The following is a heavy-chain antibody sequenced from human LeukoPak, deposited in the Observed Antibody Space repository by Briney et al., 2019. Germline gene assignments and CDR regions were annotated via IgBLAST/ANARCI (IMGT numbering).Heavy chain of an antibody. CDR2: IKPDGSEK. J-gene: IGHJ4*02. V-gene: IGHV3-7*04. CDR1: GLTFSSYW. CDR3: ARDDYGWGSHPY. Sequence: GRSLRLSCAGSGLTFSSYWMTWVRQAPGQGLEWVANIKPDGSEKAYVDSVKGRFTISRDNAKNSLYLQMNSLRAEDTAVYYCARDDYGWGSHPYWGQGTLVTVSS. D-gene: IGHD3-10*01.